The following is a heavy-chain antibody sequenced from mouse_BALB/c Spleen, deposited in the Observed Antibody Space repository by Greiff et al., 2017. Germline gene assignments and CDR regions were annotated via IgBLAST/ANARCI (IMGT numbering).Heavy chain of an antibody. CDR3: ARSGSSGYPAWFAY. D-gene: IGHD3-1*01. J-gene: IGHJ3*01. V-gene: IGHV3-2*02. CDR1: GYSITSDYA. Sequence: EVKLLESGPGLVKPSQSLSLTCTVTGYSITSDYAWNWIRQFPGNKLEWMGYISYSGSTSYNPSLKSRISITRDTSKNQFFLQLNSVTTEDTATYYCARSGSSGYPAWFAYWGQGTLVTVSA. CDR2: ISYSGST.